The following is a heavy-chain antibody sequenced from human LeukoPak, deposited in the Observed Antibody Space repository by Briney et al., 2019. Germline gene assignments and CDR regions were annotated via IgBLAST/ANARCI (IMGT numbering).Heavy chain of an antibody. CDR2: IKQDGSEK. V-gene: IGHV3-7*01. CDR3: ARDGRSYIY. CDR1: GFTFSSHG. J-gene: IGHJ4*02. D-gene: IGHD3-10*01. Sequence: GGSLRLSCAASGFTFSSHGMNWVRQAPGKGLEWVANIKQDGSEKYFVDSVKGRFTISRDNAQNSLYLQMNSLRAEDTAVYYCARDGRSYIYWGQGTLVTVSS.